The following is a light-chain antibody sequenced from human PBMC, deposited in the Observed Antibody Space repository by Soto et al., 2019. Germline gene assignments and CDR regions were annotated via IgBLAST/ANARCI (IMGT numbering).Light chain of an antibody. Sequence: QSVLTQPPSASGTPGQRVTISCSGSSSNFGSNSVSWYQHLPGTAPRLLIYSNNQRPSGVPDRFSGSKSGTSASLAISGLQSEDEAEYYCQSYDNSLSGLSYVFGTGTKLTVL. CDR3: QSYDNSLSGLSYV. CDR1: SSNFGSNS. CDR2: SNN. V-gene: IGLV1-44*01. J-gene: IGLJ1*01.